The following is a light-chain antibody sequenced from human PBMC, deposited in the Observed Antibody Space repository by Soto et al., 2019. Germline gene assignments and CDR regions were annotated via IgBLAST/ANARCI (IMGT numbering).Light chain of an antibody. V-gene: IGKV3-15*01. J-gene: IGKJ4*01. Sequence: ETVMTQSPATLSESQGERATLSCRASKSVSNNLAWYQQKPGQAPRLLIYGAAARATGIPARFSGSGFGTEFTLTSSSLQSEDSAVYYCQHYNELPLTFGGGTKVEIK. CDR1: KSVSNN. CDR3: QHYNELPLT. CDR2: GAA.